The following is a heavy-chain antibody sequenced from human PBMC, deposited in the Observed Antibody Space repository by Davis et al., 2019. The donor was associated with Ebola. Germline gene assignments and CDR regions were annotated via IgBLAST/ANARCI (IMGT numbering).Heavy chain of an antibody. Sequence: SVKVSCKASGGTFSSYAISWVRQAPGQGLEWMGGIIPIFGTANYAQKFQGRVTITADESTSTAYMELSSLRSEDTAVYYCAREGLLWFGELLYSYYYGMDVWGQGTTVTVSS. V-gene: IGHV1-69*13. CDR1: GGTFSSYA. CDR3: AREGLLWFGELLYSYYYGMDV. CDR2: IIPIFGTA. D-gene: IGHD3-10*01. J-gene: IGHJ6*02.